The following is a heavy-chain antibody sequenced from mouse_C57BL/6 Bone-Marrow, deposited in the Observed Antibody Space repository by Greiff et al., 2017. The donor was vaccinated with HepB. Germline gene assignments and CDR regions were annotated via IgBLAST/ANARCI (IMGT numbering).Heavy chain of an antibody. V-gene: IGHV1-61*01. Sequence: QVQLQQPGAELVRPGSSVKLSCKASGYTFTSYWMDWVKQRPGQGLEWIGNIYPSDSETHYNQKFKDKATLTVDKSSRTAYMQLSSLTSEDSAVYYCAIGLRRGDFDYWGQGTTLTVSS. J-gene: IGHJ2*01. CDR2: IYPSDSET. D-gene: IGHD2-2*01. CDR3: AIGLRRGDFDY. CDR1: GYTFTSYW.